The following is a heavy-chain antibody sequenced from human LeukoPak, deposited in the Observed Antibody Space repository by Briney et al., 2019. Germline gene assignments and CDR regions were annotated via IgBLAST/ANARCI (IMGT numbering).Heavy chain of an antibody. J-gene: IGHJ4*02. V-gene: IGHV1-24*01. Sequence: ASVKVSCKVSGYTLTELSMHWVRQAPGKGLEWMGGFDPEDGETIYAQKFQGRVTMTEDTSTDTACMELSSLRSEDTAVYYCATGLRVVITHFDYWGQGTLVTVSS. CDR1: GYTLTELS. D-gene: IGHD3-22*01. CDR3: ATGLRVVITHFDY. CDR2: FDPEDGET.